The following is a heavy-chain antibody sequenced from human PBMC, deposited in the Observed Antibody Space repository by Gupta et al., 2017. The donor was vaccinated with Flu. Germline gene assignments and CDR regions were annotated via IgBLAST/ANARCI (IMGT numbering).Heavy chain of an antibody. CDR2: IYYSGST. Sequence: QVQLQESGPGLVKPSETLSLTCTISGGSISSYYWSWIRQPPGKRLEYIGYIYYSGSTNYNPSLKSRLTISVDTSKNQFSRKLRSVTAADTAMYYCARVEYNYGTVDYWGQGTLVTVSS. CDR1: GGSISSYY. V-gene: IGHV4-59*01. J-gene: IGHJ4*02. CDR3: ARVEYNYGTVDY. D-gene: IGHD2/OR15-2a*01.